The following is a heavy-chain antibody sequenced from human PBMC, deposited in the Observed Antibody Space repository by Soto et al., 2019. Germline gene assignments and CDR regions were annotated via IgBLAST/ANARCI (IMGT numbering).Heavy chain of an antibody. CDR1: GYTFANYW. D-gene: IGHD2-15*01. CDR2: MYPGDLNI. J-gene: IGHJ1*01. CDR3: ARRGYCSGDACYAPVSF. V-gene: IGHV5-51*01. Sequence: PGESLKTSCKGSGYTFANYWIGWVLQIPGKGLEWMGIMYPGDLNIRYTPSFQGHVSISADRSISTTYLQWSSLEASDTAMYYCARRGYCSGDACYAPVSFWGQGTLVIVSS.